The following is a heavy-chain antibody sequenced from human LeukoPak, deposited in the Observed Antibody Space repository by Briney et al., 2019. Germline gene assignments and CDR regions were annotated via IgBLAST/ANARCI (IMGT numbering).Heavy chain of an antibody. Sequence: GGSLRLSCAASGFTFSGSAMSWVRQAPGKGLEWVSGISIGGDYTHYADSVKGRFTISRDNSKNTLSLQMSNLRAEDTAIYYCAKLHSATITADFDYWGQGTLVTVSS. CDR3: AKLHSATITADFDY. D-gene: IGHD1-14*01. V-gene: IGHV3-23*01. J-gene: IGHJ4*02. CDR1: GFTFSGSA. CDR2: ISIGGDYT.